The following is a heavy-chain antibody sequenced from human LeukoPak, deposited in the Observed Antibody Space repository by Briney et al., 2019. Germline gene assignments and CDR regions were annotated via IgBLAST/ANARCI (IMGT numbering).Heavy chain of an antibody. Sequence: GGSLRLSCAASGFTFSSYSMNWVRQAPGKGLEWVSSISSSSSYIYYADSVKGRFTISRNNAKNSLYVQMPRLRAEYTAVYYCGREATVTINWFDPWGQGNLVTVSS. CDR2: ISSSSSYI. D-gene: IGHD4-17*01. CDR1: GFTFSSYS. J-gene: IGHJ5*02. V-gene: IGHV3-21*01. CDR3: GREATVTINWFDP.